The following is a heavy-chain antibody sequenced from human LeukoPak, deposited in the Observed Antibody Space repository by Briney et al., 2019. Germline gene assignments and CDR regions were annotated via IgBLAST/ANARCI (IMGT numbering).Heavy chain of an antibody. CDR2: IYHSGST. D-gene: IGHD4-17*01. V-gene: IGHV4-38-2*01. CDR3: ARNRSVTTTPGFDH. J-gene: IGHJ4*02. Sequence: PSETLSLTCAVSGYSIRSGDHWGWIRQSPGKGLEWIGSIYHSGSTHYNPSLKSRVTISVDTSKNQFSLMLTSVTAADTAVYYCARNRSVTTTPGFDHWGQGTLVTVSS. CDR1: GYSIRSGDH.